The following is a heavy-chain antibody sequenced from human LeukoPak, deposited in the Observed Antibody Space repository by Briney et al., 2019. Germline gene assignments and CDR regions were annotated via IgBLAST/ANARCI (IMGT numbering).Heavy chain of an antibody. CDR3: AKDDSGSLNFDY. V-gene: IGHV3-48*03. D-gene: IGHD1-26*01. Sequence: GGSLRLSCAASGFTFSSYELNWVRQAPGKGLEWVSYISSSGSTIHYADSVKGRFTISRDNSKNTLYLQMNSLRAEDTAVYYCAKDDSGSLNFDYWGQGTLVTVSS. J-gene: IGHJ4*02. CDR2: ISSSGSTI. CDR1: GFTFSSYE.